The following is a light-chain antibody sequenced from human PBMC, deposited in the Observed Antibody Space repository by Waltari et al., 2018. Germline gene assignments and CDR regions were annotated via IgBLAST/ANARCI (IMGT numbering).Light chain of an antibody. CDR1: NSDIGYYNY. J-gene: IGLJ2*01. CDR3: AAYTSSNTVI. V-gene: IGLV2-14*01. Sequence: QSALTQPASVSGSPGQSITISCTGTNSDIGYYNYVSWYRQHPDKAPKLMIFDVSRWPSGISHRFSGSKSGSTASLTISGLQADDEAHYYCAAYTSSNTVIFGGGTKVTVL. CDR2: DVS.